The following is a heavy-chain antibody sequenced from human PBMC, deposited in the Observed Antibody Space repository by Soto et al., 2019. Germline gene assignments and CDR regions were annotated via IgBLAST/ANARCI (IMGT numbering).Heavy chain of an antibody. V-gene: IGHV4-39*01. CDR2: IYYSGST. CDR1: GGSISSSSYY. J-gene: IGHJ5*02. D-gene: IGHD6-6*01. Sequence: SETLSLTCIVSGGSISSSSYYWGWIRQPPGKGLEWIGSIYYSGSTYYNPSLKSRVTISVDTSKNQFSLKLSSVTAADTAVFYCERHRARNWFDPWGQGTLVTVSS. CDR3: ERHRARNWFDP.